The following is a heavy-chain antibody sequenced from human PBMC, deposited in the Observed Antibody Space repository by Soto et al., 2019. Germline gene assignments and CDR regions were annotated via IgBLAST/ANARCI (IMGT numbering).Heavy chain of an antibody. J-gene: IGHJ4*02. CDR2: ISYDGSNK. D-gene: IGHD5-18*01. Sequence: GGSLRLSCAASGFTFSSYAMHWVRQAPGKGLEWVAVISYDGSNKYYADSVKGRFTISRDNSKNTLYLQMNSLRAEDTAVYYCAGPGYSSQDYWGQGALVTVSS. CDR3: AGPGYSSQDY. V-gene: IGHV3-30-3*01. CDR1: GFTFSSYA.